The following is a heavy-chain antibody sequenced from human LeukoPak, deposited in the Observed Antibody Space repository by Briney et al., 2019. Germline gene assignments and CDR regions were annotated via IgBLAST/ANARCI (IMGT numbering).Heavy chain of an antibody. D-gene: IGHD3-3*01. CDR2: IYYSGST. CDR3: ARHYKRVSGAVSGTVDH. V-gene: IGHV4-39*01. Sequence: SETLSLTCTVSGGSISSSSYYWGWIRQPPGKGLEWIRSIYYSGSTYYNPSLKSRVTISVDTSKNQFSLNLSSVTDADTALYYCARHYKRVSGAVSGTVDHWGQGTLVTVSS. J-gene: IGHJ4*02. CDR1: GGSISSSSYY.